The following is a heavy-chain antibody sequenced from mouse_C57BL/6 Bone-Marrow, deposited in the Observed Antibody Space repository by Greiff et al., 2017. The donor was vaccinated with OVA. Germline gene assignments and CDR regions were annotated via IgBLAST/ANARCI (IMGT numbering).Heavy chain of an antibody. Sequence: QVQLKQSGAELAKPGASVKLSCKASGYTFTSYWMHWVKQRPGQGLEWIGYINPSSGYTKYNQKFKDKATLTADKSSSTAYMQLSSLTYEDSAVYYCARAYDYDFAWFAYWGQGTLVTVSA. CDR3: ARAYDYDFAWFAY. D-gene: IGHD2-4*01. CDR1: GYTFTSYW. J-gene: IGHJ3*01. CDR2: INPSSGYT. V-gene: IGHV1-7*01.